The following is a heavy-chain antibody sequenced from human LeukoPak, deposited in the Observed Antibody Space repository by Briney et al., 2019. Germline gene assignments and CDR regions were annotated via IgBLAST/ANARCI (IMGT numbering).Heavy chain of an antibody. CDR1: GFTFSSNW. V-gene: IGHV3-74*01. Sequence: GGSLRLSCAASGFTFSSNWMHWVGQAQGRGLGWVSRINEDGSTTNYADSVKGRSTIFRDNAKNTLYLQMNSLRAEDTAVYYCVRDLGGRSGHWGQGTLSPSPQ. CDR3: VRDLGGRSGH. D-gene: IGHD1-26*01. J-gene: IGHJ4*02. CDR2: INEDGSTT.